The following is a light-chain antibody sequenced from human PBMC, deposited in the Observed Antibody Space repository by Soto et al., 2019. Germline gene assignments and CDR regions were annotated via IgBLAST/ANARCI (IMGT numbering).Light chain of an antibody. J-gene: IGLJ1*01. V-gene: IGLV3-21*02. Sequence: SYELTQPPSVSVAPGQTARITCGGNNIGSESVHWYQQKPGQAPVLVVCDDADRPSGIPERFSGSNSGNTATLTISRVEAGDEADYYCQVWDSSSDHYVFGTETKLTVL. CDR2: DDA. CDR3: QVWDSSSDHYV. CDR1: NIGSES.